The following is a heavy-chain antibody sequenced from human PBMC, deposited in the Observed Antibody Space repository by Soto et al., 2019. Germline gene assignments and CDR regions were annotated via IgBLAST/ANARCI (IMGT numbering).Heavy chain of an antibody. D-gene: IGHD3-22*01. CDR1: AGTFSSYA. CDR3: AGTTADYYDSSGYPFDY. V-gene: IGHV1-69*12. J-gene: IGHJ4*02. Sequence: QVQLVQSGAEVKKPGSSVKVSCKASAGTFSSYAISWVRQAPGQGLEWMGGIIPIFGTANYAQKFQGRVTITADESTSTAYMELSSLRSEDTAVYYCAGTTADYYDSSGYPFDYWGQGTLVTVSS. CDR2: IIPIFGTA.